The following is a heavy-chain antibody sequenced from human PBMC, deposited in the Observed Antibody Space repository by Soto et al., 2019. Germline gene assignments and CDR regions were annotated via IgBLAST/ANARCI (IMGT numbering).Heavy chain of an antibody. CDR2: ILLSDSDT. CDR3: ARKDKSGYFNWFDP. D-gene: IGHD3-22*01. J-gene: IGHJ5*02. CDR1: GYKFTSYW. V-gene: IGHV5-51*01. Sequence: GESLKISCRTSGYKFTSYWIAWVRQMPGKGLGWMGIILLSDSDTRYSPPFQGQVTISADRSTSTVFLQWASLKASDTAVYFCARKDKSGYFNWFDPWGQGTLVTVSS.